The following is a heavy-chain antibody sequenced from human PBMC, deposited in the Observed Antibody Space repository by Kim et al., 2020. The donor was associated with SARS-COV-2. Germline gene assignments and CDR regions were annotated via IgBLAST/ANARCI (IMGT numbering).Heavy chain of an antibody. Sequence: GGSLRLSCAASGFTFSSYWMSWVRQAPGKGLEWVANIKQDGSEKYYVDSVKGRFTISRDNAKNSLYLQMNSLRAEDTAVYYCARDRFIEAAGHDDWGQGTLVTVSS. V-gene: IGHV3-7*01. J-gene: IGHJ4*02. CDR2: IKQDGSEK. CDR1: GFTFSSYW. CDR3: ARDRFIEAAGHDD. D-gene: IGHD6-13*01.